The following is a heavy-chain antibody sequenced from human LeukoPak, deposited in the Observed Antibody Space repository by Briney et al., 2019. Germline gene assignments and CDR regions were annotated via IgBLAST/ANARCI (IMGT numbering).Heavy chain of an antibody. V-gene: IGHV1-2*02. J-gene: IGHJ4*02. Sequence: ASVKVSCKASGYTFTGFHMQWVRQAPGQGLEWMGWIYPNSGGTKYAQKFQGRVTMTRDTSISTAYMELSRLRSDDTAVYYCAREKVGVTHQHWIDYWGQGTLVTVSS. CDR2: IYPNSGGT. CDR3: AREKVGVTHQHWIDY. CDR1: GYTFTGFH. D-gene: IGHD1-1*01.